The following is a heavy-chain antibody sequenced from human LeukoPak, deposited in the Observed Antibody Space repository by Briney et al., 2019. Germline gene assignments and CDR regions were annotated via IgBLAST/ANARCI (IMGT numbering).Heavy chain of an antibody. J-gene: IGHJ4*02. Sequence: ASVKVSCKASGYTFTGYYMHCVRQAPGQGLEWMGWINPNSGGTNYAQKFQGRVTMTRDTSISTAYMELSRLRSDDTAVYYCARLWPKGYSGYGLKYFDYWGQGTLVTVSS. CDR3: ARLWPKGYSGYGLKYFDY. V-gene: IGHV1-2*02. CDR1: GYTFTGYY. CDR2: INPNSGGT. D-gene: IGHD5-12*01.